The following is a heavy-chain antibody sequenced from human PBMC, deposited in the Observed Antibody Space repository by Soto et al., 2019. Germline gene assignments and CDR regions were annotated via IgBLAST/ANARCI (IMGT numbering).Heavy chain of an antibody. V-gene: IGHV3-48*02. J-gene: IGHJ6*02. D-gene: IGHD1-26*01. CDR1: GFTFSSYS. CDR2: ISSSGSTT. Sequence: EVQLVESGGGLVQPGGSLRLSCAASGFTFSSYSINWVRQAPGKGLEWVSYISSSGSTTYYADSVKGRVTISRDNAKKSLYLQMNSRRDEDTAVYYCAVGYFGMGVWGQGTTVTVSS. CDR3: AVGYFGMGV.